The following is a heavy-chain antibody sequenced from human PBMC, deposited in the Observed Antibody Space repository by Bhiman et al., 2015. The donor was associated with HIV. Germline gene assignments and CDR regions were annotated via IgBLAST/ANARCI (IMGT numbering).Heavy chain of an antibody. J-gene: IGHJ4*02. V-gene: IGHV3-23*01. Sequence: EVQLLESGGGLVQPGGSLRLSCVVSGFTFRSYAMSWVRQAPGKGLEWVSGIIGSGGSTYYTGSVKGRFTISRDNSKNSLYLQMNSLRAEDTAVYYCATEPGGTTQGRFDYWGQGTLVTVSS. CDR1: GFTFRSYA. CDR2: IIGSGGST. D-gene: IGHD1-7*01. CDR3: ATEPGGTTQGRFDY.